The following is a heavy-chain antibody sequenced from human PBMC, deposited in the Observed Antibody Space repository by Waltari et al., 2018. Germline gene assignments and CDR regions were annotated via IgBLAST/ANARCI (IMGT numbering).Heavy chain of an antibody. J-gene: IGHJ4*02. CDR1: GFTFHHYW. D-gene: IGHD6-13*01. V-gene: IGHV3-7*01. Sequence: EVQLVESGGGLVQPGGSLRLSCAASGFTFHHYWMSWVRQAPGKGLEWVASIESDGSEKYYVDSVKGRFTISRDNAKISLYLQMNSLRAEDTAVYYCARGGAAASDYWGQGTLVTVSS. CDR3: ARGGAAASDY. CDR2: IESDGSEK.